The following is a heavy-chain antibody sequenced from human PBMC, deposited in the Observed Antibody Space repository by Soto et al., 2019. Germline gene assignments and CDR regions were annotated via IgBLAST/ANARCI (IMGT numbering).Heavy chain of an antibody. CDR2: IKQDGSEK. V-gene: IGHV3-7*05. CDR1: GFTFSSYW. D-gene: IGHD2-15*01. Sequence: HPGGSLRLSCAASGFTFSSYWMSWVRQAPGKGLEWVANIKQDGSEKYYVDSVKGRFTISRDNAKNSLYLQMNSLRAEDTAVYYCARDRCGGSCYSSHYYYGMDVWGQGTTVTVSS. CDR3: ARDRCGGSCYSSHYYYGMDV. J-gene: IGHJ6*02.